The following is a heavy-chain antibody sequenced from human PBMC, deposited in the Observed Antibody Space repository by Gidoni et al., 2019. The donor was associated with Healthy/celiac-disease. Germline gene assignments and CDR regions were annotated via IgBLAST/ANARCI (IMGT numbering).Heavy chain of an antibody. CDR1: GFTFSSYW. D-gene: IGHD3-3*02. V-gene: IGHV3-7*01. CDR2: IKQDGREK. CDR3: ARAAFGIGERY. Sequence: EVQLVESGGGVGQPGGSRRLSCAASGFTFSSYWMSWVRQAPGKGLEWVANIKQDGREKYCVDSVKGRFTISRDNAKNSLYLQMNSLRAEDTAVYYCARAAFGIGERYWGQGTLVTVSS. J-gene: IGHJ4*02.